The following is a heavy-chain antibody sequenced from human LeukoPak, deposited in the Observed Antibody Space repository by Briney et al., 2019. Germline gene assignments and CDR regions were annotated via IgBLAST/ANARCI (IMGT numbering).Heavy chain of an antibody. Sequence: SETLSLTCTVSGDSISSYYWSWIRQPPGKGLEWIGYISYTGSTNYNPSLKSRVTISVDTSKNQFSLKLSSVTAADTAVYYCARKNYYYYYCMDVWGKGTTVTVSS. CDR1: GDSISSYY. CDR2: ISYTGST. CDR3: ARKNYYYYYCMDV. J-gene: IGHJ6*03. V-gene: IGHV4-59*12.